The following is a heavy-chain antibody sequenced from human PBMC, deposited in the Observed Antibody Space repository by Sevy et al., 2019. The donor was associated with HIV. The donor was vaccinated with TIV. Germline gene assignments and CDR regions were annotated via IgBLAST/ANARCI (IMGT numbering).Heavy chain of an antibody. CDR3: ARAGYSSGWYATYYYYGMDV. V-gene: IGHV1-8*01. Sequence: ASVKVSCKASGYAFTSYDINWVRQATGQGLEWMGWMNPNSGNTGYAQKFQGRVTMTRNTSISTAYMELSSLRSEDTAVYYCARAGYSSGWYATYYYYGMDVWGQGTTVTVSS. J-gene: IGHJ6*02. D-gene: IGHD6-19*01. CDR1: GYAFTSYD. CDR2: MNPNSGNT.